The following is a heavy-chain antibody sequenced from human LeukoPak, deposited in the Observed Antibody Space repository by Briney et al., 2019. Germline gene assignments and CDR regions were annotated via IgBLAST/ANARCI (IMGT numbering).Heavy chain of an antibody. CDR2: LRGAAST. J-gene: IGHJ4*02. CDR3: AKASWVSSADAVL. CDR1: GFTFSSYA. D-gene: IGHD3-16*01. Sequence: GGSLRLSCVASGFTFSSYAMSWVRQAPARGLEWVASLRGAASTFYADSVKGRFTLSRDESRNTVYLQLTYLRVEDTAVYYCAKASWVSSADAVLWGQGTPVTVSS. V-gene: IGHV3-23*01.